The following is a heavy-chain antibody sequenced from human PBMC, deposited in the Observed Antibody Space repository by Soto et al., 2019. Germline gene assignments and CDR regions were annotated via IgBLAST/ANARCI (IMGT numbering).Heavy chain of an antibody. CDR2: INPKSGGT. CDR3: VKTYDGSGQPSHYFDP. Sequence: QVQLVQSGAEVKRPGASVKVSCEASGYTFSDYFIHWVRQAPGQGLEWMGWINPKSGGTNYAQVFRGRITLTRDTSISTAYMELSGLRSDDTATYYCVKTYDGSGQPSHYFDPWGQGTPVTVSS. D-gene: IGHD3-22*01. J-gene: IGHJ5*02. CDR1: GYTFSDYF. V-gene: IGHV1-2*02.